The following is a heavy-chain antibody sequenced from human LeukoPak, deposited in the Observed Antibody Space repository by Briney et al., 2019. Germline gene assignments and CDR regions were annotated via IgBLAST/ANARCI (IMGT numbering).Heavy chain of an antibody. D-gene: IGHD2-21*02. J-gene: IGHJ1*01. CDR2: INPNSGGT. V-gene: IGHV1-2*02. CDR1: GYTFTGKY. CDR3: ARLPSYCGGDCYSYFQH. Sequence: GASVKVSCKASGYTFTGKYMHWVRQAPGQGLEWMGWINPNSGGTNYAQKFQGRATMTRDTSISTAYMELSRLRSDDTAVYYCARLPSYCGGDCYSYFQHWGQGTLVTVSS.